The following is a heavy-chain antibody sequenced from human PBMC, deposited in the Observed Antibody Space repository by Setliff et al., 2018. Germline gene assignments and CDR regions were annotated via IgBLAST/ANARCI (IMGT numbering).Heavy chain of an antibody. J-gene: IGHJ4*02. CDR2: IDPSDSYT. Sequence: PGESLKISCKGSGYSFTSYWISWVRQMPGKGLEWMGRIDPSDSYTNYSPSFQGHVTISADKSISTAYLQWSSLKASDTAMYYCARHRDYGDYEGYFDYWGQGTLVTVSS. CDR1: GYSFTSYW. CDR3: ARHRDYGDYEGYFDY. V-gene: IGHV5-10-1*01. D-gene: IGHD4-17*01.